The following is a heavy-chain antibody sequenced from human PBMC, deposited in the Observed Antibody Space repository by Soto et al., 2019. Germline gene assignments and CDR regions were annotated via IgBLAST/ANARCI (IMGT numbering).Heavy chain of an antibody. Sequence: SETLSLTCAVYGGSFSGYYWSWIRQPPGKGLEWIGEINHSGSTNYNPSLKSRVTISVDTSKNQFSLKLSSVTAADTAVYYCARDQDYGDYCYWGQGTLVTVSS. D-gene: IGHD4-17*01. CDR3: ARDQDYGDYCY. J-gene: IGHJ4*02. CDR1: GGSFSGYY. CDR2: INHSGST. V-gene: IGHV4-34*01.